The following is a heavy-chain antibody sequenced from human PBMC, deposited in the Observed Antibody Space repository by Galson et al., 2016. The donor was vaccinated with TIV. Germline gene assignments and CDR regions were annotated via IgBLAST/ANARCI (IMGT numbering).Heavy chain of an antibody. CDR3: TAGLHNSGGMDH. V-gene: IGHV3-15*05. CDR1: GFSLKNAW. CDR2: IKNRDYGGTT. Sequence: SLRLSCAASGFSLKNAWMSWVRQAPGKGLDWVGRIKNRDYGGTTDYAEPVKGRFTISRDDAKDGLFLQMDSLKTEDTAIYYCTAGLHNSGGMDHWGQGTLVTVSS. D-gene: IGHD7-27*01. J-gene: IGHJ4*02.